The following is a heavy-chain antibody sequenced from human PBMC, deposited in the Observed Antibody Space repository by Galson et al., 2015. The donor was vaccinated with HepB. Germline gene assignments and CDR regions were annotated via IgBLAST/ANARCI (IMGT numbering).Heavy chain of an antibody. J-gene: IGHJ3*02. CDR3: ARALSCGGDCYYAFDI. Sequence: SLRLSCAASGFTFSSYAMHWVRQAPGKGLEWVAVISYDGSNKYYADSVKGRFTISRDNSKNTLYLQMNSLRAEDTAVYYCARALSCGGDCYYAFDIWGQGTMVTVSS. CDR1: GFTFSSYA. V-gene: IGHV3-30-3*01. CDR2: ISYDGSNK. D-gene: IGHD2-21*01.